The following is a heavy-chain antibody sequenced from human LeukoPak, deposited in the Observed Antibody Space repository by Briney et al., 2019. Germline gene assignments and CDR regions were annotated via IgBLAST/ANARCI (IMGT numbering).Heavy chain of an antibody. CDR3: ATIGAKYSSSDAFDI. CDR1: GGSICSSY. J-gene: IGHJ3*02. CDR2: AFYTGST. Sequence: PSETLSLTCTVSGGSICSSYWTWIRQTPGKGLEWIGFAFYTGSTHYNPSLKSRVTTSVDTSKNQFSLRLNSVTAADSAVYYCATIGAKYSSSDAFDIWGHGTMVTVSS. V-gene: IGHV4-59*03. D-gene: IGHD4/OR15-4a*01.